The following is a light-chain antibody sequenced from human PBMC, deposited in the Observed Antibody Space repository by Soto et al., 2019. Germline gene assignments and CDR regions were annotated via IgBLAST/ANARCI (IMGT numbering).Light chain of an antibody. V-gene: IGLV1-51*01. Sequence: QSVLTQPPSVSAAPGQKVTISCSGSSSNIGNNYVSWYQQLPGTAPKLLIYDNNKRPSGIPDRFSGSKSGTSATLGITGLRTGDEADYYCGTWDSSLSAYVFGTGTQLTVL. CDR1: SSNIGNNY. J-gene: IGLJ1*01. CDR3: GTWDSSLSAYV. CDR2: DNN.